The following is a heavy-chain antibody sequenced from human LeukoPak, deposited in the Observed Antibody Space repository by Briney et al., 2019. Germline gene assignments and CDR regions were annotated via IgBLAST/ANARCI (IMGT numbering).Heavy chain of an antibody. CDR3: ARHEVNYSFSYYYYYMDV. V-gene: IGHV5-51*01. D-gene: IGHD1-7*01. Sequence: GESLKISCKGSGYSFTSYWIGWVRQMPGKGLEWMGIIYPGDSDTRYSPPFQGQVTISADKSISTAYLQWSSLKASDTAMYYCARHEVNYSFSYYYYYMDVWGKGTTVTVSS. CDR2: IYPGDSDT. J-gene: IGHJ6*03. CDR1: GYSFTSYW.